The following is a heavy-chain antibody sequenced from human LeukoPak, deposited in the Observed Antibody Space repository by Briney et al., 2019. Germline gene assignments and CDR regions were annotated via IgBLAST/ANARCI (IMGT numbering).Heavy chain of an antibody. CDR2: IYHSGST. V-gene: IGHV4-38-2*02. CDR1: GYSISSGYY. D-gene: IGHD5-18*01. J-gene: IGHJ4*02. CDR3: ARAPRGYSYGLLDY. Sequence: KTSETLSLTCTVSGYSISSGYYWGWIRQPPGKGLERIGSIYHSGSTYYNPSLKSRVTISVDTSKNQFSLKLSSVTAADTAVYYCARAPRGYSYGLLDYWGQGTLVTVSS.